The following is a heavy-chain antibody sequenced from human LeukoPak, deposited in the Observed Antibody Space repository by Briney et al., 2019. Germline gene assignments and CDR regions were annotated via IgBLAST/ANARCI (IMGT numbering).Heavy chain of an antibody. CDR3: AKTTTGYSSGRFPGWPVDY. CDR1: GFTFSSYA. D-gene: IGHD6-19*01. CDR2: IFGSGGST. J-gene: IGHJ4*02. V-gene: IGHV3-23*01. Sequence: GGSLRLSCAASGFTFSSYAMYWVRQAPGKGLEWVSGIFGSGGSTHYADSVKGWFSISRDNSKNTVYLQMNSLRAEDTAVYYCAKTTTGYSSGRFPGWPVDYWGQGTLVTISS.